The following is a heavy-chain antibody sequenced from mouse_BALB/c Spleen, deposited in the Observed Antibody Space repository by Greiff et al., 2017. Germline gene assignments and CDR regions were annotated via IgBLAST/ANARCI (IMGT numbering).Heavy chain of an antibody. Sequence: VKLVESGAELVRPGVSVKISCKGSGYTFTDYAMHWVKQSHAKSLEWIGVISTYYGDASYNQKFKVKATMTVDKSSSTAYMELARLTSEDSAIYYCARVEASSGYAIDYWGQGTSVTVSS. D-gene: IGHD3-1*01. V-gene: IGHV1S137*01. CDR3: ARVEASSGYAIDY. CDR1: GYTFTDYA. CDR2: ISTYYGDA. J-gene: IGHJ4*01.